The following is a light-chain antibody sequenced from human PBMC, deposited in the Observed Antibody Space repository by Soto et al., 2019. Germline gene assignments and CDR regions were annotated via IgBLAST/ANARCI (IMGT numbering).Light chain of an antibody. CDR1: QSVSSSY. V-gene: IGKV3-15*01. CDR2: GAS. CDR3: QQYNHWPLS. Sequence: EILLTPSPGTLSLSPGERATLSCRASQSVSSSYLAWYQQKPGQAPRLLIYGASTRATGVPARFSGSGSETEFTLTITTLQSEDFAVYYCQQYNHWPLSFGVGTKVDIK. J-gene: IGKJ4*01.